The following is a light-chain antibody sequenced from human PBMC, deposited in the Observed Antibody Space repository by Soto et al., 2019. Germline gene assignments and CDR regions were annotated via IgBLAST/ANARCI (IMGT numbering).Light chain of an antibody. CDR1: QSVSSN. CDR2: DAS. Sequence: ETVMTQAPATLSVSPGERPTLSCRASQSVSSNLAWYQQKPCQAPRLLIYDASTRATAIPARFSGSVSGTEFTLTVSSLNSEDFAVYYCQQYSTWPITFGPVTKVDIK. V-gene: IGKV3-15*01. J-gene: IGKJ3*01. CDR3: QQYSTWPIT.